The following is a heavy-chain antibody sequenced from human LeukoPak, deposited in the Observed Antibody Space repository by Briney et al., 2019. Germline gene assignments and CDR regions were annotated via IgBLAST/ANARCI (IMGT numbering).Heavy chain of an antibody. CDR2: ISSSGSTI. CDR1: GFTFSDYY. Sequence: GGSLRLSCAASGFTFSDYYMSWIRQAPGKGLEWVSYISSSGSTIYYADSVKGRFTISRDNAKNTLYLQMNSLRAEDTAVYYCAKEGYYDSSGYYARAYYFDYWGQGTLVTVSS. D-gene: IGHD3-22*01. CDR3: AKEGYYDSSGYYARAYYFDY. V-gene: IGHV3-11*04. J-gene: IGHJ4*02.